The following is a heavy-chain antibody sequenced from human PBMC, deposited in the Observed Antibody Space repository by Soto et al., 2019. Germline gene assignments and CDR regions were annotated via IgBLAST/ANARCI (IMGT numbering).Heavy chain of an antibody. CDR3: ESSRFIAALDSDPVDS. J-gene: IGHJ4*02. D-gene: IGHD6-13*01. CDR1: GFTFNDYA. Sequence: EVQLLESGGGLAQPGGSLTLSCVASGFTFNDYAMSWVRQAPGKGLEWVSAIRGGGHDRFYAVSVRGRFSISRDNSRYTLYRHRSTVRADDAVVYYCESSRFIAALDSDPVDSWGLGPPVTVSS. CDR2: IRGGGHDR. V-gene: IGHV3-23*01.